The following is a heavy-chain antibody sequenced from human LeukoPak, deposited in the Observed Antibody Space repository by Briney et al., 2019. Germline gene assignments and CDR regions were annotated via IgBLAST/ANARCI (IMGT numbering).Heavy chain of an antibody. Sequence: GGSLRLSCAASGFTFSSYSMNWVRQAPGKGLEWVANIKQDGSEKYYVDSVKGRFTISRDNAKNSLYLQMNSLRAEDTAVYYCARKLGRNFDYWGQGTLVTVSS. CDR2: IKQDGSEK. J-gene: IGHJ4*02. CDR1: GFTFSSYS. D-gene: IGHD6-6*01. CDR3: ARKLGRNFDY. V-gene: IGHV3-7*01.